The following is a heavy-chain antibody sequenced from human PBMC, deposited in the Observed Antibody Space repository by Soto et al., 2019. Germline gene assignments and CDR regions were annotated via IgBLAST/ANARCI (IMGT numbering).Heavy chain of an antibody. CDR1: GGSISSYY. V-gene: IGHV4-59*01. CDR3: ARDRIAARANYYYYYGMDV. J-gene: IGHJ6*02. CDR2: IYYSGST. Sequence: SETLSLTCTVSGGSISSYYWSWIRQPPGKGLEWIGYIYYSGSTNYNPSLKSRVTISVDTSKNQFSLKLSSVTAADTAVYYCARDRIAARANYYYYYGMDVWGQGTTVTVSS. D-gene: IGHD6-6*01.